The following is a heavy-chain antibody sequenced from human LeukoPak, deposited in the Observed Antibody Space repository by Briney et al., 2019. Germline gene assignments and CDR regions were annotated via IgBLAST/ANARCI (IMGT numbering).Heavy chain of an antibody. CDR3: VRTGTFNWFDH. CDR1: GFSFDAYT. CDR2: NTWNGGDT. D-gene: IGHD1-1*01. J-gene: IGHJ5*02. V-gene: IGHV3-20*04. Sequence: GGSLRLSCAASGFSFDAYTMSWVRQAPGKGLEWVSGNTWNGGDTGSADSVQGRFTSSRDNATNSLYLHMTSLRAEDTAFYYCVRTGTFNWFDHWGRGTLVTVSS.